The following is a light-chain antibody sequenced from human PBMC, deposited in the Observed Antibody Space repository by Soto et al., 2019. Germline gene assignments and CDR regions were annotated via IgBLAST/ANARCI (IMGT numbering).Light chain of an antibody. V-gene: IGLV2-14*01. Sequence: QSALTQPASVSGSPGQSITISCTGPSSDVGGYNYVSWYQQHPGKAPKLMIYNVSNRPSGVSNRFSGSKSGTSASLAITGLQAEDEADYYCQSYDSSLSVNWVFGGGTKLTVL. CDR1: SSDVGGYNY. J-gene: IGLJ3*02. CDR2: NVS. CDR3: QSYDSSLSVNWV.